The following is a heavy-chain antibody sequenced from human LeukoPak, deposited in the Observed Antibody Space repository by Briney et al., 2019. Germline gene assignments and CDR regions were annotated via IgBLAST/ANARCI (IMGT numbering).Heavy chain of an antibody. V-gene: IGHV1-69*13. Sequence: EASVKVSCKASGGTFSSYAISWVRQAPGQGLEWMGGIIPILGTANYAQKFQGRVTITADESTSTAYMELSSLRSEDTAVYYCARDRRGCGGDCYSPDFDYWGQGTLVTVSS. D-gene: IGHD2-21*02. CDR3: ARDRRGCGGDCYSPDFDY. CDR1: GGTFSSYA. J-gene: IGHJ4*02. CDR2: IIPILGTA.